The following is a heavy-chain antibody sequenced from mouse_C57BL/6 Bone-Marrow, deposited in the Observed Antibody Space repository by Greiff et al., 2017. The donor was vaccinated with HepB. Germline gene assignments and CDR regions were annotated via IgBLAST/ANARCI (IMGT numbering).Heavy chain of an antibody. CDR1: GYTFTSYW. V-gene: IGHV1-64*01. CDR2: INPNSGST. Sequence: QVQLQQPGAELVKPGASVKLSCKASGYTFTSYWMHWVKQRPGQGLEWIGMINPNSGSTNYNEKFKSKATLTVDKSSSTAYMQLSSLTSEDSAVYYCARGQLRLHYYAMDYWGQGTSVTVSS. D-gene: IGHD3-2*02. J-gene: IGHJ4*01. CDR3: ARGQLRLHYYAMDY.